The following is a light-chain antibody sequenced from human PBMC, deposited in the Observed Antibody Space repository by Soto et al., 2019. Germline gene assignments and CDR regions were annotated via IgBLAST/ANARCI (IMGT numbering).Light chain of an antibody. CDR1: ESVTRN. CDR3: QQYNDWPPIT. CDR2: HAS. Sequence: EIVLTQSPVILSVSPGETATLSCRASESVTRNLAWYQHMPGQAPRLLVFHASVRATGIPDRFSGSGSGTEFSLTISNLKSEDFAVYFCQQYNDWPPITFGQGTRLEIK. V-gene: IGKV3-15*01. J-gene: IGKJ5*01.